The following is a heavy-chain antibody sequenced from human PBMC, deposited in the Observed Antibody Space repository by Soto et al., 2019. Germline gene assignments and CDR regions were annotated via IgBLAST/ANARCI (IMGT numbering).Heavy chain of an antibody. CDR1: GGSISNSSYY. D-gene: IGHD1-26*01. CDR2: IFYSGST. Sequence: QLQLQESGPGLVKPSETLSLTCTVSGGSISNSSYYWGWIRQPPGKGLEWIGSIFYSGSTYYNPSLKSRVTISVDTSKNQFSLKLSSVTAADTAVYYCTTQWDAYNSWWGQGTLVTVSS. CDR3: TTQWDAYNSW. J-gene: IGHJ4*02. V-gene: IGHV4-39*01.